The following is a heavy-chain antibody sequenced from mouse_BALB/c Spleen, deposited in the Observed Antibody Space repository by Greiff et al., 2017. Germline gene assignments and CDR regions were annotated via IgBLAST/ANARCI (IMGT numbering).Heavy chain of an antibody. D-gene: IGHD1-1*01. J-gene: IGHJ4*01. V-gene: IGHV3-2*02. CDR3: ARCGSSYYSAMDN. CDR2: ISYSGST. CDR1: GYSITSDYA. Sequence: EVMLVESGPGLVKPSQSLSLTCTVTGYSITSDYAWNWIRQFPGNKLEWMGYISYSGSTSYNPSLKSRISITRDTSKNQFFLQLNSVTTEDTATYNCARCGSSYYSAMDNCGQGTSVTVSS.